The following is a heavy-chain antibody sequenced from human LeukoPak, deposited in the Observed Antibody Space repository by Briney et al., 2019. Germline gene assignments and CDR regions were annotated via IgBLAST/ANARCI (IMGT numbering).Heavy chain of an antibody. Sequence: SETLSLTCTVSGGSISSYYWSWIRRPPGKGLEGIGYIYYSGSTNYNPSLKSRVTISVDTSKNQFSLKLSSVTAADTAVYYCARETSQKGAHYMDVWGKGTTVTISS. CDR3: ARETSQKGAHYMDV. J-gene: IGHJ6*03. CDR2: IYYSGST. V-gene: IGHV4-59*01. CDR1: GGSISSYY. D-gene: IGHD3-16*01.